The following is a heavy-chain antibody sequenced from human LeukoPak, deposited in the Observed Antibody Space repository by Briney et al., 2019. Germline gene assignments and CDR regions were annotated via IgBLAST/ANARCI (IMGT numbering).Heavy chain of an antibody. D-gene: IGHD6-13*01. Sequence: PSETLSLTCAVYGGSFSGYYWSWIRQPPGKGLEWIGEINHSGSTNYNPSLKSRVTISVDTSKNQFSLKLSSVTAVDTAVYYCARAWYSSSWLDYWGQGTLVTVSS. CDR1: GGSFSGYY. CDR2: INHSGST. J-gene: IGHJ4*02. CDR3: ARAWYSSSWLDY. V-gene: IGHV4-34*01.